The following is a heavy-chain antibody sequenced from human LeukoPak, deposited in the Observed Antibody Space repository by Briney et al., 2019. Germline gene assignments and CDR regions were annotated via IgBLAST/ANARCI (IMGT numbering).Heavy chain of an antibody. CDR3: ARDYDPDYYDSSGYSDY. CDR2: INIDGSST. D-gene: IGHD3-22*01. V-gene: IGHV3-74*03. J-gene: IGHJ4*01. CDR1: GFTFSGYW. Sequence: GGSLRLSCAASGFTFSGYWMHWVRQAPGKGPLWVSRINIDGSSTKYADTVEGRFVISRDNARNILYLQMNSLRAEDTAVYYCARDYDPDYYDSSGYSDYWGQGTRVTVSS.